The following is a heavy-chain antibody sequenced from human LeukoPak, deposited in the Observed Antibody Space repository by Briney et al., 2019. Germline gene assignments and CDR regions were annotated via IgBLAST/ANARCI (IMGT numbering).Heavy chain of an antibody. V-gene: IGHV5-51*07. Sequence: GESLKISCKGSGYSFTSYWIGWVHQMPGKGLEWMGIIYPGDSDTRYSPSFQGQVTISADKSISTAYLQWSSLKASDTAMYYCARRRGYSYDHREAFDIWGQGTMVTVSS. CDR1: GYSFTSYW. J-gene: IGHJ3*02. CDR3: ARRRGYSYDHREAFDI. CDR2: IYPGDSDT. D-gene: IGHD5-18*01.